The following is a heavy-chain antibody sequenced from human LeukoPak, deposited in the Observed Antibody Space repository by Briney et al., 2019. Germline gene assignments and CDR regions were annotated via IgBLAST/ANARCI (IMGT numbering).Heavy chain of an antibody. D-gene: IGHD1-26*01. CDR2: IYSGGST. CDR3: ARDIVGANRNYYYSMDV. V-gene: IGHV3-53*01. Sequence: GGSLRLSCAASGFTVSSNYMSWVRQAPGKGLEWVSVIYSGGSTYYADSVKGRFTISRDNSKNTLYLQMNSLRAEDTAVYYCARDIVGANRNYYYSMDVWGQGTTVTVSS. CDR1: GFTVSSNY. J-gene: IGHJ6*02.